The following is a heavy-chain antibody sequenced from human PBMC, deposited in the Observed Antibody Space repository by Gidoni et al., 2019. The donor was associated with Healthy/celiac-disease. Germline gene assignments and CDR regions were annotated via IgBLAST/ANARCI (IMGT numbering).Heavy chain of an antibody. V-gene: IGHV1-69*01. Sequence: QLQLVQSGAEVKKPRSSVEVSCKAAGGPVSSYAISWVRQAPGHGLEWMGGIIPIFGTANYAQKFQGRVTITADESTSRAYMELSSLRSEDTAVYYCARSEYGDYNYYYGMDVWGQGTTVTVSS. CDR3: ARSEYGDYNYYYGMDV. CDR1: GGPVSSYA. D-gene: IGHD4-17*01. J-gene: IGHJ6*02. CDR2: IIPIFGTA.